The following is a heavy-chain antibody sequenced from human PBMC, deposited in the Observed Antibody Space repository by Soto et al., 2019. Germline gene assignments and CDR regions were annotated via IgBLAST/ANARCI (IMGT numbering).Heavy chain of an antibody. CDR1: GGSFSGYY. Sequence: QVQLQQWGAGLLKPSETLSLTCAVYGGSFSGYYWSWIRQPPGKGLEWIGEINQSGSTNYNPSLKGRVTISVATAKNQFSLKLSSVTAADTAVHYCARTYSSSWSPFEYWGQGTLVTVSS. CDR3: ARTYSSSWSPFEY. D-gene: IGHD6-13*01. J-gene: IGHJ4*02. CDR2: INQSGST. V-gene: IGHV4-34*01.